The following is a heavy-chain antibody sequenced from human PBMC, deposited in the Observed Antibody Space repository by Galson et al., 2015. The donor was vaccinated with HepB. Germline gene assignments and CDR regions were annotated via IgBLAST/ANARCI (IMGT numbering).Heavy chain of an antibody. CDR1: GYSFSSFW. CDR3: ARSGSVTFAEYFQH. Sequence: QSGAEVKKPGESLKISCEGSGYSFSSFWIGWVRQTPGKGLEWMGIIHPGDSDVKYNPSFQGQVTISADRSIGTAYLQWSSLKASDTAMYYCARSGSVTFAEYFQHWGQGTLVTVSS. V-gene: IGHV5-51*01. J-gene: IGHJ1*01. CDR2: IHPGDSDV. D-gene: IGHD4-17*01.